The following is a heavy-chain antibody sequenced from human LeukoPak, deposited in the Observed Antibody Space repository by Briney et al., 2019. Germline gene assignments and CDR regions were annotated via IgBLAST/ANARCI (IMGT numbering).Heavy chain of an antibody. D-gene: IGHD3-3*01. V-gene: IGHV3-53*01. Sequence: GGSLRLSCAASGFTVSSNYMSWVRQAPGKGLEWVSVIYSGGSTYYADSVKGRFTISRDNSKNTLYLQMNSLRAENTAVYYCARDTGMYYDFWSGYYPYYYYYRDVWGKGTTVTVSS. CDR2: IYSGGST. CDR1: GFTVSSNY. J-gene: IGHJ6*03. CDR3: ARDTGMYYDFWSGYYPYYYYYRDV.